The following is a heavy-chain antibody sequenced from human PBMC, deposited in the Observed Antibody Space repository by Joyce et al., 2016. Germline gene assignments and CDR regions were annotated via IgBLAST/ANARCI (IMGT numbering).Heavy chain of an antibody. J-gene: IGHJ4*02. CDR2: IYWDDDK. CDR3: AHRQEGYSRGGFDY. CDR1: GFSLSNSGVG. Sequence: QITLKESGPTLVKPTQTLTLTCTFSGFSLSNSGVGVGWIRQPPGKALEWLALIYWDDDKRYRPSLKSRLTITKDTSKNQVVLTMANMDPVDTGSYYCAHRQEGYSRGGFDYWGQGTLVTVSS. D-gene: IGHD6-19*01. V-gene: IGHV2-5*02.